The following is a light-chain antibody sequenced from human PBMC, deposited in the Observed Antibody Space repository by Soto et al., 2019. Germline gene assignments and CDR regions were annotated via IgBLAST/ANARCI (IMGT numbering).Light chain of an antibody. CDR3: QQYYSTPPT. J-gene: IGKJ1*01. CDR2: WAS. Sequence: DIVMTQSPDSLAVSLGERATINCKSSQSVLYSSNNKNYLAWYQQKPGQSPKLLIYWASTRESGVRDRFSGSGSGTDFTLSISSLQAEDVAVYYCQQYYSTPPTFGQGTKVEIK. V-gene: IGKV4-1*01. CDR1: QSVLYSSNNKNY.